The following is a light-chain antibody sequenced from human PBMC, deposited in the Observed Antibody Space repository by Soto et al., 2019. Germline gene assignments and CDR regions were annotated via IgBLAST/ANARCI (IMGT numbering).Light chain of an antibody. Sequence: EIVMTQSPATLSVSPGERATLSCRASQSVSTDLAWYQQKPGQAPRLLIYRASTRATGIPARFSGGGSGTEFTLTISSLQSEDFALYICQQYNGWPPTWTFGQGTKVEIK. CDR2: RAS. CDR1: QSVSTD. J-gene: IGKJ1*01. CDR3: QQYNGWPPTWT. V-gene: IGKV3-15*01.